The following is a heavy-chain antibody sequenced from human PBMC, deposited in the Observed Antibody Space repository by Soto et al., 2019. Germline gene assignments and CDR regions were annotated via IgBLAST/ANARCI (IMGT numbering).Heavy chain of an antibody. D-gene: IGHD6-13*01. V-gene: IGHV4-59*10. J-gene: IGHJ5*02. CDR3: ARGVPASGTDCFDP. Sequence: SATLSLTCAVYGGTFSGYYWTWIRPPPEKRPEWIGRVSSTGSTYYNPSLKSRVTMSVDTSKNQVSLNLTSVTAADTAVYYCARGVPASGTDCFDPWGQGTLVTVSS. CDR2: VSSTGST. CDR1: GGTFSGYY.